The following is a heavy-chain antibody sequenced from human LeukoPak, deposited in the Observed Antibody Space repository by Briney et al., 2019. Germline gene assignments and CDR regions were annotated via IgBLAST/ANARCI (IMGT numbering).Heavy chain of an antibody. V-gene: IGHV4-59*01. CDR3: ARVLAPDDSKYYFDY. CDR1: GGSISSYY. J-gene: IGHJ4*02. Sequence: SETLSFTCTVSGGSISSYYWSWIRQPPGKGLEWIGYIYYSGSTNYNPSIKSRVTISVDTSKNQFSLKLSSVTAADTAVYYCARVLAPDDSKYYFDYWGQGTLVSVSS. D-gene: IGHD3-22*01. CDR2: IYYSGST.